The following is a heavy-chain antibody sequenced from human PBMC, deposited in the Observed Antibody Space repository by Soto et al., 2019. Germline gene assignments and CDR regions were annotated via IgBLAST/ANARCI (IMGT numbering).Heavy chain of an antibody. J-gene: IGHJ4*02. V-gene: IGHV1-18*01. CDR1: GYPFASYA. Sequence: QVQLVQSGAEVKKPGASVKVSCKASGYPFASYALSWMRQAPGQGLEWMGWISAYTGNTNYAQKLQGRVTMTTDTPTSTAYMELRSLRSDDTAVYYGAREPPPPDDWGQGTLVTVSS. CDR2: ISAYTGNT. CDR3: AREPPPPDD.